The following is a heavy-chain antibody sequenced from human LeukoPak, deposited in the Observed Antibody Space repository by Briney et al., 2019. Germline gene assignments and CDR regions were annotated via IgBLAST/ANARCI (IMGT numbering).Heavy chain of an antibody. V-gene: IGHV3-7*01. CDR1: GFTSSSYW. J-gene: IGHJ3*02. CDR3: ARVSYYYYGSGSYSQDAFDI. CDR2: IKQEGSEK. D-gene: IGHD3-10*01. Sequence: GSPRLSPAASGFTSSSYWMSSVPQAPRKGLWRVANIKQEGSEKYYVDSVKGRFTISRDNAKNSLYLQMNSLRAEDTAVYYCARVSYYYYGSGSYSQDAFDIWGQGTMVTVSS.